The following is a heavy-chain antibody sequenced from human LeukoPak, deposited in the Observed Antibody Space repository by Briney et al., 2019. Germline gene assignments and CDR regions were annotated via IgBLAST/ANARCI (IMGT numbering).Heavy chain of an antibody. Sequence: PGGSLRLSCAASGFTVRSNYMTWVRQAPGKGLEWVSVINTGGSTYYADSVKGRFTISRDDSKNTLYLQMNSLRAEDTAVYYCVRDGDYHLYWGQGTLVTVSP. J-gene: IGHJ4*02. CDR3: VRDGDYHLY. CDR1: GFTVRSNY. V-gene: IGHV3-53*01. D-gene: IGHD4-17*01. CDR2: INTGGST.